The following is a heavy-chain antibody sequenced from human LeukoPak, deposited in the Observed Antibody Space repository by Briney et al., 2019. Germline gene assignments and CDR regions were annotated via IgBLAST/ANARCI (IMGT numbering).Heavy chain of an antibody. J-gene: IGHJ4*02. CDR1: GFTFSNYW. V-gene: IGHV3-74*01. CDR2: INSDGSST. Sequence: GGSLRLSCAASGFTFSNYWMHWVRQAPGKGLVWVSRINSDGSSTTSADSVKGRFTISRDNAKNTLYLQVNSLRAEDTAVYYCAKGGATVIDYWGQGTLVTVSS. D-gene: IGHD4-17*01. CDR3: AKGGATVIDY.